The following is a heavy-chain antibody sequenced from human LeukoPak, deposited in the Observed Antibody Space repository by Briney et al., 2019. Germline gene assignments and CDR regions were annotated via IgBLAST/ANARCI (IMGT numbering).Heavy chain of an antibody. CDR2: ISAYNGNT. CDR3: ARNAADHYDSSGYYEGDWFDP. D-gene: IGHD3-22*01. V-gene: IGHV1-18*01. CDR1: DYTFTSYG. J-gene: IGHJ5*02. Sequence: ASVKVSCKASDYTFTSYGISWVRQAPGQGLEWMGWISAYNGNTNYAQKLQGRVTMTTDTSTSTAYMELRSLRSDDTAVYYCARNAADHYDSSGYYEGDWFDPWGQRTLVTVSS.